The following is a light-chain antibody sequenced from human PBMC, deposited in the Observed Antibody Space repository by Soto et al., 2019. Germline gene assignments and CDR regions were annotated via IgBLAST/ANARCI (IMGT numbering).Light chain of an antibody. J-gene: IGKJ1*01. CDR3: QKYYSAPET. Sequence: DIPMTQSPSSLSASVGDRVTITCRASQGISSYLAWYQQKPGKVPKVLIYAASTLHSGVPSRFSGSGSGTEFTLTISNVQPEDVATYYCQKYYSAPETVGQGTKVEIK. CDR1: QGISSY. CDR2: AAS. V-gene: IGKV1-27*01.